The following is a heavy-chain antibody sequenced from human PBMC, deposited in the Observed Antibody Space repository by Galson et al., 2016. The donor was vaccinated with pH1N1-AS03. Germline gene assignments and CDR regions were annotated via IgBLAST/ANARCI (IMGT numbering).Heavy chain of an antibody. J-gene: IGHJ4*02. CDR2: IDPSIGST. CDR1: GYTFSRYY. D-gene: IGHD6-19*01. CDR3: AKDVLSSGWFTAADS. Sequence: SVKVSCKASGYTFSRYYMHWMRQAPGQGPEWMGVIDPSIGSTTYAQKFQGRVNMTRDTATTTAYMELRSLRSDDTAVYFCAKDVLSSGWFTAADSWGQGTLVTVSS. V-gene: IGHV1-46*01.